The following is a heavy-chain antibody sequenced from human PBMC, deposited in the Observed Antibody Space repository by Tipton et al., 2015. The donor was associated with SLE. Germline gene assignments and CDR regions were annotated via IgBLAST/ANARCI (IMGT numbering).Heavy chain of an antibody. CDR3: ARWRSSSWYYYGMDV. Sequence: TLSLTCTVSGGSIRSHYWSWIRQPPGKGLEWIGYIYYSGGTNYNPSLKSRVTISVDTSKNQFSLMLTSVTAADTAVYYCARWRSSSWYYYGMDVWGQGTTVTVSS. D-gene: IGHD6-13*01. J-gene: IGHJ6*02. CDR2: IYYSGGT. CDR1: GGSIRSHY. V-gene: IGHV4-59*11.